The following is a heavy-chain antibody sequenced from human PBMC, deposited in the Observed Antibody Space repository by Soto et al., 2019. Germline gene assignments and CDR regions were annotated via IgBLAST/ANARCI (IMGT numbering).Heavy chain of an antibody. J-gene: IGHJ2*01. CDR3: ARSVYGDYVEIRVDWYFDL. CDR2: IIPILGIA. V-gene: IGHV1-69*02. D-gene: IGHD4-17*01. CDR1: GGTFSSYT. Sequence: QVQLVQSGGEVKKPGSSVKVSCKASGGTFSSYTISWVRQAPGQGLEWMGRIIPILGIANYAQKFQGRVTITADKSTSTAYMELSSLRSEATAVYYWARSVYGDYVEIRVDWYFDLWGRGTLVTVSS.